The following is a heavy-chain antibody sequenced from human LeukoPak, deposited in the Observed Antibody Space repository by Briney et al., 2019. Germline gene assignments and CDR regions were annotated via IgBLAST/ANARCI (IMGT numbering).Heavy chain of an antibody. J-gene: IGHJ4*02. V-gene: IGHV4-34*01. D-gene: IGHD5-18*01. Sequence: SETLSLTCAVYGGSFSGYYWSWIRPPPGKGLDWIGEINHSGSTNYNPSLKSRVTISVDTSKNQFSLKLSSVTAADTAVYYCARGRTQLWFVDYWGQGTLVTVSS. CDR3: ARGRTQLWFVDY. CDR2: INHSGST. CDR1: GGSFSGYY.